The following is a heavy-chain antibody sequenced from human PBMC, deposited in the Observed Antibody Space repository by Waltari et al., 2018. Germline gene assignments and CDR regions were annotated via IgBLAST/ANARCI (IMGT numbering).Heavy chain of an antibody. CDR3: ATYVGASIGTAAFDV. Sequence: QLHLQEAGPGLVKPSETLSLTCSVPGGSIIRNRHYWAWIRQPPGKGLEWTATISYTGTTYYNPSLKSRVTISVDTSKNQFSLKLTSVTAADTAVYYCATYVGASIGTAAFDVWGQGTMVTVSS. CDR1: GGSIIRNRHY. J-gene: IGHJ3*01. CDR2: ISYTGTT. D-gene: IGHD3-16*01. V-gene: IGHV4-39*01.